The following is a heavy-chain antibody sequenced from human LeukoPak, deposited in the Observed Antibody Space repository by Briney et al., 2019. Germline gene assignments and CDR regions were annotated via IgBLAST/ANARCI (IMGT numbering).Heavy chain of an antibody. Sequence: GGSLRLSCAASGFTFSSYSMNWVRQAPGKGLEWVSYISSSSSTIYYADSVKGRFTISRDNAKNSLYLQMNGLRAEDTAVYYCARLGAMAHFDYWGQGTLVTVSS. CDR3: ARLGAMAHFDY. CDR2: ISSSSSTI. CDR1: GFTFSSYS. D-gene: IGHD1-26*01. J-gene: IGHJ4*02. V-gene: IGHV3-48*01.